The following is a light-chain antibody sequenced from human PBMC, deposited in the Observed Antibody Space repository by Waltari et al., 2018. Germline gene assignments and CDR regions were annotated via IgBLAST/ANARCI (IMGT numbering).Light chain of an antibody. J-gene: IGKJ1*01. CDR2: DAS. CDR3: QQRSNWPWT. CDR1: QSVSSH. Sequence: IVLTPSPATLSLSPGERATLSCRASQSVSSHLAWYQQKPGQAPRLLIYDASNRATGIPARFSGSGSGTDFTLTISSLEPEDFAVYYCQQRSNWPWTFGQGTKVEIK. V-gene: IGKV3-11*01.